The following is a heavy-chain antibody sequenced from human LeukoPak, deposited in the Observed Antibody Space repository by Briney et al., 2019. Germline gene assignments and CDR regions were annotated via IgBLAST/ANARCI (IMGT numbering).Heavy chain of an antibody. CDR2: INPNSGGT. V-gene: IGHV1-2*02. CDR1: GYTFTGYY. Sequence: ASVKVSCTASGYTFTGYYMHWVRQAPGQGLEWMGWINPNSGGTNYAQKFQGRVTMTRDTSISTAYMELSGLRSDDTAVYYCARDRNEDIDYWGQGTLVTVSS. J-gene: IGHJ4*02. D-gene: IGHD1-1*01. CDR3: ARDRNEDIDY.